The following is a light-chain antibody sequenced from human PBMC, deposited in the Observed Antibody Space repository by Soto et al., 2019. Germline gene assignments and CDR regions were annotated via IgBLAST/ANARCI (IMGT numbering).Light chain of an antibody. CDR2: RNN. CDR1: SSNIGSHS. J-gene: IGLJ2*01. CDR3: AARDDSLNAVI. Sequence: QLVLTQPPSASGTPGQRVTISCSGSSSNIGSHSVAWYQQLPGTAPKLLIFRNNQRPSGVPDRFAGSKSGTSASLAISGLQSEDEADYYCAARDDSLNAVIFGGGTKITVL. V-gene: IGLV1-44*01.